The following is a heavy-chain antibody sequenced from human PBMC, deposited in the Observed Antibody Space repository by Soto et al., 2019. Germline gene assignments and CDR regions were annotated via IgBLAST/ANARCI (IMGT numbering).Heavy chain of an antibody. V-gene: IGHV4-59*01. CDR3: ARAMQRGAVAGTSED. CDR2: IYYSGST. J-gene: IGHJ4*02. CDR1: GGSISSYY. D-gene: IGHD6-19*01. Sequence: SETLSLTCTVSGGSISSYYWSWIRQPPGKGLERIGYIYYSGSTNYNPSLKSRVTISVDTSKNQFSLKLSSVTAADTAVYYCARAMQRGAVAGTSEDWGQGNPLTVSS.